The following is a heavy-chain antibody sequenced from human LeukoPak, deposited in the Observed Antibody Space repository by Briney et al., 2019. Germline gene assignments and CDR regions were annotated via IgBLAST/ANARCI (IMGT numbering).Heavy chain of an antibody. Sequence: GGSLRLSCAASGFTFSSYAMSWVRQAPGKGLEWVSAISGSGGSTYYADSVKGRFTISRDNSKNTLYLQMNSLRAEDTAVYYCAKISLRYFDWLPAFDYWGQGTLVTVSS. D-gene: IGHD3-9*01. CDR2: ISGSGGST. CDR3: AKISLRYFDWLPAFDY. V-gene: IGHV3-23*01. J-gene: IGHJ4*02. CDR1: GFTFSSYA.